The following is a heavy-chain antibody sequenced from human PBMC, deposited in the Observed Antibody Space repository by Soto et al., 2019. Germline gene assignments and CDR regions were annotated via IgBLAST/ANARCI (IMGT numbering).Heavy chain of an antibody. CDR1: GLTFSSYA. J-gene: IGHJ4*02. D-gene: IGHD2-8*01. CDR3: AKGLMVYAHFDY. V-gene: IGHV3-23*01. Sequence: GSLRLSCVASGLTFSSYAMSWVRQAPGEGMEWVSGISGSGGSTYYADSVKGRFTISRDNSKNTLFLQMNSLRVEDTALYYCAKGLMVYAHFDYWGQGALVTVSS. CDR2: ISGSGGST.